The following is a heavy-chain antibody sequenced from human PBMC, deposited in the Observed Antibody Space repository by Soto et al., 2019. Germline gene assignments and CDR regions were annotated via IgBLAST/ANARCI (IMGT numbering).Heavy chain of an antibody. Sequence: GGSLRLSCAASGFTFSSYAMSWVRQAPGKGLEWVSAISGSGGSTYYADSVKGRFTISRDNSKNTLYLQMNSLRAEDTAVYYCAKDRPLQWLGTQEYYYYGMDFWGQGTTVTVSS. CDR2: ISGSGGST. CDR3: AKDRPLQWLGTQEYYYYGMDF. J-gene: IGHJ6*02. CDR1: GFTFSSYA. V-gene: IGHV3-23*01. D-gene: IGHD6-19*01.